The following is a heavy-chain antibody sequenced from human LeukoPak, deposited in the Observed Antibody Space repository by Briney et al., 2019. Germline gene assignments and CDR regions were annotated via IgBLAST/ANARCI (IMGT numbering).Heavy chain of an antibody. V-gene: IGHV1-8*01. J-gene: IGHJ4*02. Sequence: APVKVPRKASGYPFPRLDINRVGPAPGKGPGWMGWMNPNSGNTGYAQKFQGRVTMTRNTSISTAYMELSSLRSEDTAVYYCARGRGGYLDYWGQGTLVTVSS. CDR1: GYPFPRLD. CDR3: ARGRGGYLDY. D-gene: IGHD3-10*01. CDR2: MNPNSGNT.